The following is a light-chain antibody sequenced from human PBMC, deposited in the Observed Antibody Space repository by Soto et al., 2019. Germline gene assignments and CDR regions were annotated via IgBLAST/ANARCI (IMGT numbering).Light chain of an antibody. J-gene: IGKJ2*01. Sequence: DIVMTQSPLSLPVTPGEPASISCRSSQSLLHSNGHNYLDWYVQKPGQSPQLLISVVSNRASGVPDRFSGSGSGTDFTLKISRVEAEDVGVYYCMQALQSPRTFGPGTKLEIK. CDR2: VVS. V-gene: IGKV2-28*01. CDR1: QSLLHSNGHNY. CDR3: MQALQSPRT.